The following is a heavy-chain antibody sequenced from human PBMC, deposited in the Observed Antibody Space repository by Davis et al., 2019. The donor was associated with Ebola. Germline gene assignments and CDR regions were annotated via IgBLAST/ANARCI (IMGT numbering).Heavy chain of an antibody. CDR1: GFTFSSYS. V-gene: IGHV3-21*01. CDR3: AKDLRIAAAGANYYYGMDV. D-gene: IGHD6-13*01. CDR2: ISSSSSYI. Sequence: GESLKISCAASGFTFSSYSMNWVRQAPGKGLEWVASISSSSSYIYYADSVKGRFTISRDNAKNSLYLQMNSLRAEDTAVYYCAKDLRIAAAGANYYYGMDVWGQGTTVTVSS. J-gene: IGHJ6*02.